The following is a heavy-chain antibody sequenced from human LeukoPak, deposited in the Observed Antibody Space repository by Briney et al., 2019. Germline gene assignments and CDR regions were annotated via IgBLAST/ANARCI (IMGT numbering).Heavy chain of an antibody. D-gene: IGHD5-12*01. J-gene: IGHJ4*02. V-gene: IGHV3-21*06. CDR3: ARGPSGYHNT. CDR2: ITSISSSI. CDR1: GFTVSSYG. Sequence: GGSLRLSCAASGFTVSSYGMNWVRQPPGKGLEWVSSITSISSSINYADSVKGRFTISRDNAKNSIYVQMKSLRAEDTAVYYCARGPSGYHNTGGQGTLVTVSS.